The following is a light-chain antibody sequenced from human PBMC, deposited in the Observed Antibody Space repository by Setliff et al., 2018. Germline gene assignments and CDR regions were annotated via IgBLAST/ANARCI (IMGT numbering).Light chain of an antibody. Sequence: VLTQPPSASGTPGQRVTISCSGSSSNIGSNTVNWYQQLPGTAPKLLIYRNNQRPSGVPDRFSGSKSGTSASLAISGLQSEDEADYYCAAWDDSLNGPVFGGGTKGTVL. CDR2: RNN. CDR1: SSNIGSNT. CDR3: AAWDDSLNGPV. V-gene: IGLV1-44*01. J-gene: IGLJ2*01.